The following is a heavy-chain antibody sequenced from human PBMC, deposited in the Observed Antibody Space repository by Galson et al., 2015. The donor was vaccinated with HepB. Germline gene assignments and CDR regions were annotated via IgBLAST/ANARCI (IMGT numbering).Heavy chain of an antibody. J-gene: IGHJ2*01. V-gene: IGHV3-15*01. Sequence: SLRLSCAASGFTFSNDWMRWVRQAPGKGLEWVGRIKSKTDGGTTDYTAPVQGSFTTSRDDSKNTMYLQMNSLKTEDKAVYYCTKVYYYDSSGYSYVWYFDLWGRGTLVTVSS. D-gene: IGHD3-22*01. CDR2: IKSKTDGGTT. CDR1: GFTFSNDW. CDR3: TKVYYYDSSGYSYVWYFDL.